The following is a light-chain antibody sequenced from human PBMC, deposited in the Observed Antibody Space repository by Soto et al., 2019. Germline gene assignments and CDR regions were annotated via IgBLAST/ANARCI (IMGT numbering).Light chain of an antibody. V-gene: IGKV3-20*01. CDR1: QSVANNY. J-gene: IGKJ2*01. CDR3: QQYGSSPPHT. CDR2: GAS. Sequence: EIVLTQSPGTLSLSPGEGATLSCRASQSVANNYFAWYQQKPRQAPRLIISGASNRATGIPDRFSGSGSGTDFTLTISRLESEDFAVYYCQQYGSSPPHTFGQGTKLE.